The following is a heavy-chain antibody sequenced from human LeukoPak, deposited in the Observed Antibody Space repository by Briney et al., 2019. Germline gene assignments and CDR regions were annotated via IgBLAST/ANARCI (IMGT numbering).Heavy chain of an antibody. V-gene: IGHV3-23*01. J-gene: IGHJ4*02. D-gene: IGHD1-7*01. CDR1: GFTFSGYD. CDR2: MSGGGGST. Sequence: GGSQRLSCAASGFTFSGYDMSWVRQAPGKGLEWVSTMSGGGGSTYHADSVKGRFTISRDISRNTLYLQMTSLRAEDTAVYFCATVRQGTTRDFEYWGQGTLVTVSS. CDR3: ATVRQGTTRDFEY.